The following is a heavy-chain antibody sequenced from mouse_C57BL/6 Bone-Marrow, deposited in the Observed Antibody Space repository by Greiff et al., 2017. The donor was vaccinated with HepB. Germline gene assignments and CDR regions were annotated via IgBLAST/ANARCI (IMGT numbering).Heavy chain of an antibody. CDR2: KSYDGSN. V-gene: IGHV3-6*01. J-gene: IGHJ2*01. CDR1: GYTITSCYY. D-gene: IGHD2-2*01. Sequence: EVQLVEPGPGLVKPSQSLSLSCSVTGYTITSCYYRYWIRRLPRNKLEWMDYKSYDGSNNYNPTLKNRITITRDTSKNQFFLKLNSVTTEDTATYYCARKTMVTTYFDYWGQGTTLTVSS. CDR3: ARKTMVTTYFDY.